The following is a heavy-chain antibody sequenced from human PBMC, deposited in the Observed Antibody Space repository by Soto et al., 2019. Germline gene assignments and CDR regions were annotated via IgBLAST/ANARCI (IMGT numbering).Heavy chain of an antibody. CDR1: GFTFDDYG. J-gene: IGHJ3*02. CDR2: INWNGGST. Sequence: GGSLRLSCAASGFTFDDYGMSWVRQAPGKGLEWVSGINWNGGSTGYADSVKGRFTISRDNAKNSLYLQMNSLRAEDTALYHCARGGSSSWYDAFDIWGQGTMVTVSS. D-gene: IGHD6-13*01. V-gene: IGHV3-20*01. CDR3: ARGGSSSWYDAFDI.